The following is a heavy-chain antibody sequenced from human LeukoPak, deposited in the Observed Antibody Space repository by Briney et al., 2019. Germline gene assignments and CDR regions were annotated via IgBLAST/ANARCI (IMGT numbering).Heavy chain of an antibody. CDR3: VRAGGFFSPFGY. D-gene: IGHD3-16*01. CDR2: IYYSGST. Sequence: SQTLSLTCTVSGGSISSGGYYWSWIRQHPGKGLEWIGYIYYSGSTYYNPSLKSRVTISADTSKNQFSLKLSSVTAADTAVYYCVRAGGFFSPFGYWGQGTLVTVSS. V-gene: IGHV4-31*03. CDR1: GGSISSGGYY. J-gene: IGHJ4*02.